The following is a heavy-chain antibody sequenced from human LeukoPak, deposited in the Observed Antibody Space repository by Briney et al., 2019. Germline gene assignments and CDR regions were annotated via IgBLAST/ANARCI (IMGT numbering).Heavy chain of an antibody. J-gene: IGHJ4*02. CDR2: LYYGGST. CDR3: ARQAGYFGEGNFFDY. V-gene: IGHV4-39*01. D-gene: IGHD3-10*01. Sequence: SETLSLTCTVCGGSFTSRTDYWAWIRQPPGKGLEWIGGLYYGGSTYYNPSLKSRVTISIYTSKNQFSLRMSSVTAADTAVYYCARQAGYFGEGNFFDYWGQGSLVTVSS. CDR1: GGSFTSRTDY.